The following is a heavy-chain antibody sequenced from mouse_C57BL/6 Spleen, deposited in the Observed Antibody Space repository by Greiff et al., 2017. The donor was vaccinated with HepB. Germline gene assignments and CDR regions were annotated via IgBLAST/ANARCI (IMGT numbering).Heavy chain of an antibody. Sequence: EVQLVESGPGLAKPSQTLSLTCSVTGYSITSDYWNWIRKFPGNKLEYMGYISYSGSTYYNPSLKSRISITRDTSKNQYYLQLNSVTTEDTATYYCARGVYYGSSYGYAMDYWGQGTSVTVSS. CDR2: ISYSGST. V-gene: IGHV3-8*01. CDR1: GYSITSDY. J-gene: IGHJ4*01. D-gene: IGHD1-1*01. CDR3: ARGVYYGSSYGYAMDY.